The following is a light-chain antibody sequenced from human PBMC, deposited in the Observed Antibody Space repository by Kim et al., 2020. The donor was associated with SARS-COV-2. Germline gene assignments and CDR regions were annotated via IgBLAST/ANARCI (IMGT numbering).Light chain of an antibody. J-gene: IGLJ1*01. Sequence: QSALTQPASVSGSPGQSITISCTGTSSDVGGYNYVSWYQQHPGKAPKLMIYDVSNRPSGVSNRFSGSKSGNTASLTISGLQAEDEADYYCSSYTSSSTNFFGTGTKVTFL. CDR1: SSDVGGYNY. CDR2: DVS. V-gene: IGLV2-14*03. CDR3: SSYTSSSTNF.